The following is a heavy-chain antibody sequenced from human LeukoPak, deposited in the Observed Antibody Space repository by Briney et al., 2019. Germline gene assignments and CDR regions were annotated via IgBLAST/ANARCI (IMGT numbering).Heavy chain of an antibody. CDR1: GFTFDDYT. V-gene: IGHV3-43*01. Sequence: QSGGSLRLSCAASGFTFDDYTMHWVRHAPGKGLEWVSLISWGGGSTYYADSVKGRFTISRDYSYNTLYLQMKSLRTDDTAVYYCARDPLRWLRLGGNWFDPWGQGTLVTVSS. CDR3: ARDPLRWLRLGGNWFDP. D-gene: IGHD5-12*01. CDR2: ISWGGGST. J-gene: IGHJ5*02.